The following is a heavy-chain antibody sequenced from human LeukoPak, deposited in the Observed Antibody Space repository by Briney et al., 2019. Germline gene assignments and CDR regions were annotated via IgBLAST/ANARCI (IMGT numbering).Heavy chain of an antibody. Sequence: GGSLRLSCEASGFTFSDDYMSWLRQAPGKGLEWVSYISGSGSTIYYADSVAGRFTISRDNAKNSVYLQMNSLGADDTAVYYCARQHRYCSPATCSFKHFDYWGQGTLVTVSS. CDR3: ARQHRYCSPATCSFKHFDY. J-gene: IGHJ4*02. V-gene: IGHV3-11*04. CDR2: ISGSGSTI. D-gene: IGHD3-16*02. CDR1: GFTFSDDY.